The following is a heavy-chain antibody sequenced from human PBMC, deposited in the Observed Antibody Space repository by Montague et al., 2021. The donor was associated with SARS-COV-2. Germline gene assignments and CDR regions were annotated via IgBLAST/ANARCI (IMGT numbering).Heavy chain of an antibody. J-gene: IGHJ4*02. CDR1: GFTFSSYA. D-gene: IGHD3-10*01. V-gene: IGHV3-30*04. CDR2: ISYDGSNK. CDR3: ARPFSGSYYSYFDY. Sequence: SLSLSWAASGFTFSSYAMHWVRQAPGKGLEWVAVISYDGSNKYYADSVKGRFTISRDNSKNTLYLQMNSLRAEDTAVYYCARPFSGSYYSYFDYWGQGTLVTVSS.